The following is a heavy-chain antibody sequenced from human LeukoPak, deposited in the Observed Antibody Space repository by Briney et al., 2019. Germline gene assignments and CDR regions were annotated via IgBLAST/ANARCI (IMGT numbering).Heavy chain of an antibody. CDR2: INPSGGST. CDR3: ARDNLWFGESLGWFDP. J-gene: IGHJ5*02. D-gene: IGHD3-10*01. CDR1: GYTFTSYY. V-gene: IGHV1-46*01. Sequence: GASVKVSCKASGYTFTSYYMHWVRQAPGQGLEWMGIINPSGGSTSYAQKFQGRVTMTRDTSTSTVYMELSSLRSEDTAVYYCARDNLWFGESLGWFDPWGQGTLVTVSS.